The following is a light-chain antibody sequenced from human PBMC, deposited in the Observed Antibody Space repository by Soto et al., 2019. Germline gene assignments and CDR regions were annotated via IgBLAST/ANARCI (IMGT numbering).Light chain of an antibody. CDR1: QRIGSY. V-gene: IGKV1-39*01. CDR2: AAT. J-gene: IGKJ5*01. CDR3: QQSYSTGIT. Sequence: DIQMTQSPSSLSASVGDSVTITCRASQRIGSYVNWYQQKPGKAPKLLIYAATNLEEGVHSRFSGSGSGTDFTLTIRSLQPEDFATYYCQQSYSTGITFGQGTRLEIK.